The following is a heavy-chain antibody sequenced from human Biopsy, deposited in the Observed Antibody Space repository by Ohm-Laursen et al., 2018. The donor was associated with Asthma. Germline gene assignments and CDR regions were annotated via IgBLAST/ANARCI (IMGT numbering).Heavy chain of an antibody. V-gene: IGHV3-7*01. D-gene: IGHD3-3*02. Sequence: SLRLSCTASGFTFGDYWMSWGRQVPGKGLEWVANIKHDGSEKNHVDSLKGRFTISGDNAKNSLYLQMNSLRAEDTAVYYCAGTFHFWSPYHAEHYQLWGQGTLVTVSS. CDR1: GFTFGDYW. CDR3: AGTFHFWSPYHAEHYQL. J-gene: IGHJ1*01. CDR2: IKHDGSEK.